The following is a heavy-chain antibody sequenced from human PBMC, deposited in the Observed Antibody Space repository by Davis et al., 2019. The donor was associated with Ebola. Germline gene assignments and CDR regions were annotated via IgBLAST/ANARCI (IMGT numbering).Heavy chain of an antibody. V-gene: IGHV5-51*01. CDR1: GYSFTSYW. CDR2: IYPGDSDA. CDR3: ARLSWGAYYYGMDV. Sequence: GGSLRLSCKGSGYSFTSYWIGWVRQMPGKGLEWMGIIYPGDSDARYSPSFQGHVTFSAEKSISTAYLQWRGLKASDTAMYYCARLSWGAYYYGMDVWGQGTTVTVSS. D-gene: IGHD7-27*01. J-gene: IGHJ6*02.